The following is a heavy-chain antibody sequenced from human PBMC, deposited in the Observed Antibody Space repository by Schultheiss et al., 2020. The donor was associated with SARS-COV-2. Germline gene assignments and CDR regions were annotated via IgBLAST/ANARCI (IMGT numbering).Heavy chain of an antibody. J-gene: IGHJ4*02. CDR2: IYYSGST. D-gene: IGHD3-22*01. CDR3: ASPYYYDSSGYYW. Sequence: GSLRLSCTVSGGSISSSSYYWGWIRQPPGKGLEWIGSIYYSGSTYYNPSLKSRVTISVDTSKNQFSLKLSSVTAADTAVYYCASPYYYDSSGYYWWGQGTLVTVSS. CDR1: GGSISSSSYY. V-gene: IGHV4-39*07.